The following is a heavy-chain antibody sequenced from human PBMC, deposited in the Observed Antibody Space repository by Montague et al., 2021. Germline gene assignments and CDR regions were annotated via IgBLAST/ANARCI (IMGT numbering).Heavy chain of an antibody. Sequence: SETLSLTCAVSGGSTHSSNWWCWVRQSPGKGLVWIGQIHHSGGTKDNPSLKSRGTLTLDKSKNHDFLKLTSLTAADKAVYFCAKGPLGVAVGWNFFDPWGQGTLVTVSS. J-gene: IGHJ5*02. D-gene: IGHD1-7*01. CDR3: AKGPLGVAVGWNFFDP. CDR1: GGSTHSSNW. CDR2: IHHSGGT. V-gene: IGHV4-4*02.